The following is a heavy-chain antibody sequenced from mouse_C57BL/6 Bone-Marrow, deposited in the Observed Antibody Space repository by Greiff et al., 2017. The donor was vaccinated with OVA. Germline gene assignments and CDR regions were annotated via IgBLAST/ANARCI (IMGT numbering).Heavy chain of an antibody. CDR1: GYTFTDYY. D-gene: IGHD1-1*01. CDR3: ARREGYYGSSYWYFDV. Sequence: VQLQQSGPELVKPGASVKISCKASGYTFTDYYINWVKQRPGQGLEWIGWIFPGSGSTYYNEKFKGKVTLTVDKSSSTAYMLLSSLTSEDSAVYFCARREGYYGSSYWYFDVWGTGTTVTVSS. V-gene: IGHV1-75*01. J-gene: IGHJ1*03. CDR2: IFPGSGST.